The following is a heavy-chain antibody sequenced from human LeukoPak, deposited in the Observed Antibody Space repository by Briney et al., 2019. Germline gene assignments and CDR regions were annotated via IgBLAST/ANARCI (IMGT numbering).Heavy chain of an antibody. CDR2: MNPRGSEK. CDR1: GFTFSSYA. Sequence: GGSLRLSCAASGFTFSSYAMSWVRQAPGKGLEWVANMNPRGSEKYYVDSVKGRFTISRDNAKNSVYLQMNSLRLEDAAVYYCARADMVRGAPRDYWGQGTLVTVSS. V-gene: IGHV3-7*01. D-gene: IGHD3-10*01. CDR3: ARADMVRGAPRDY. J-gene: IGHJ4*02.